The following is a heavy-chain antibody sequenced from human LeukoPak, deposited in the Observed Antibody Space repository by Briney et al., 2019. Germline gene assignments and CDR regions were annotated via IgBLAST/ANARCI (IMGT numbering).Heavy chain of an antibody. CDR2: VANDEKTT. D-gene: IGHD2-15*01. CDR1: GFTFTGHS. V-gene: IGHV3-30*03. J-gene: IGHJ4*02. Sequence: PGRSLKLSCVASGFTFTGHSMHWVRQAPGKGLEWVAVVANDEKTTFYADSLKGRFTVSRDNSKNTVYLQMNSLRDEDTAVYYCAREKQGGSTPFDYWGQGSLVTVSP. CDR3: AREKQGGSTPFDY.